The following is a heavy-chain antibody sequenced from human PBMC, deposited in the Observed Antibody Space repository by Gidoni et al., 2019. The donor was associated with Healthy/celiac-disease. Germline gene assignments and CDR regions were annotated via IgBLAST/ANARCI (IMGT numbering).Heavy chain of an antibody. CDR3: ATGTMVRGSHPD. CDR1: GYTLTELS. Sequence: QVKLVQSGAEVKKPGASVKVYCKVSGYTLTELSMHWVRQAPGKGLEWMGGFDPEDGETIYAQKFQGRVTMTEDTPTDTAYMELSSLRSEDTAVYYCATGTMVRGSHPDWGQGTLVTVSS. J-gene: IGHJ4*02. CDR2: FDPEDGET. V-gene: IGHV1-24*01. D-gene: IGHD3-10*01.